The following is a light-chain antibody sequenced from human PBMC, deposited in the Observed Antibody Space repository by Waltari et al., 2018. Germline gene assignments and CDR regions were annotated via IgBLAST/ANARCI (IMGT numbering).Light chain of an antibody. CDR1: RSHVGGYNY. V-gene: IGLV2-14*03. CDR3: ASYTSSSTWV. Sequence: QSALTQPASVSGSPGQSITISCTGTRSHVGGYNYVSWYQQRPGKAPKVMIYDVSYRPSGVSNRFSGSKSGNTASLTISGLQAEDEADYYCASYTSSSTWVFGGGTKLTVL. CDR2: DVS. J-gene: IGLJ3*02.